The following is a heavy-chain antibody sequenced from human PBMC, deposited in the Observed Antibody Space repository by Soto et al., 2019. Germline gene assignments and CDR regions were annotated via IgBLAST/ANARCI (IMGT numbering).Heavy chain of an antibody. CDR1: GGSISSSSYY. D-gene: IGHD2-15*01. Sequence: SETLSLTCTVSGGSISSSSYYWGWIRQPPGKGLEWIGSIYYSGSTYYNPSLKSRVTISVDTSKNQFSLKLSSVTAADTAVYYCARLGDICSGGSCYRILGFDPWGQGTLVTVSS. J-gene: IGHJ5*02. V-gene: IGHV4-39*01. CDR2: IYYSGST. CDR3: ARLGDICSGGSCYRILGFDP.